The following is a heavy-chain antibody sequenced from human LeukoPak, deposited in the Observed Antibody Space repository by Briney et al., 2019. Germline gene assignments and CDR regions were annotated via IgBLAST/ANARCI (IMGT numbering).Heavy chain of an antibody. D-gene: IGHD2-21*01. V-gene: IGHV4-38-2*02. CDR3: ARHSVASPSDA. Sequence: PSETLSLTCIVSGYSIGSDFYWGWIRQPPGKGLEWIASIYRSGNTYSNSSLKSRVRMSIDTSKKHFSLRLTSVTAGDTAVYYCARHSVASPSDAWGPGTLVTVSS. CDR1: GYSIGSDFY. CDR2: IYRSGNT. J-gene: IGHJ5*02.